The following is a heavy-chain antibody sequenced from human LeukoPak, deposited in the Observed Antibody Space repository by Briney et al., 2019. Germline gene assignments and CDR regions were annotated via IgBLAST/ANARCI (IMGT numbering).Heavy chain of an antibody. J-gene: IGHJ6*03. CDR3: ARDRKYYYHMDV. Sequence: SETLSLTCSVSGGSISSYYWGWIRQPPGKGLEWIGSIYHSGSTYYDPSLKSRVTISVDTSKNQFSLRLSSLTAADTALYYCARDRKYYYHMDVWGKGTTVTVSS. V-gene: IGHV4-39*07. D-gene: IGHD1-14*01. CDR1: GGSISSYY. CDR2: IYHSGST.